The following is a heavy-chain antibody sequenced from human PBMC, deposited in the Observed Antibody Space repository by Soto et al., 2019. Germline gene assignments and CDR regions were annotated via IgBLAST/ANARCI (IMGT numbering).Heavy chain of an antibody. Sequence: QVLVVQSGAEVKKPGSSVKISCKASGRIFSSFPTSWVRQVPGQGLELMGGVISASGSVTYAPEFQGSVTVTPFNASGLGYMELTSLTSEDTAIYYCARVGSMYAYDYVCDLWGPGTMVTVSS. J-gene: IGHJ3*01. CDR3: ARVGSMYAYDYVCDL. CDR1: GRIFSSFP. D-gene: IGHD2-8*01. CDR2: VISASGSV. V-gene: IGHV1-69*06.